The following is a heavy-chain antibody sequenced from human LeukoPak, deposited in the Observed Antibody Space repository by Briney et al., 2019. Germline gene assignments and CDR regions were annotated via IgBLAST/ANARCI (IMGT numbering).Heavy chain of an antibody. J-gene: IGHJ4*02. CDR1: GYSFTSYW. CDR3: ARLNDILTGPFDY. V-gene: IGHV5-51*01. Sequence: GESLKISCKGSGYSFTSYWIGWVRQMPGKGLEWMGIIDPSDSETRHSPSFQGQVTISVDKPISTAYLQWNSLKASDTAMYYCARLNDILTGPFDYWGQGTLVTVSS. D-gene: IGHD3-9*01. CDR2: IDPSDSET.